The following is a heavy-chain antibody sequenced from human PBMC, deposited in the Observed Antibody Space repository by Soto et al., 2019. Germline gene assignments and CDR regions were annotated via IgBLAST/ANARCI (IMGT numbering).Heavy chain of an antibody. CDR2: IGTAGDT. Sequence: GGSLRLSCAASGFTFSSYDMHWVRQATGKGLEWVSAIGTAGDTYYPGSVKGRFTISRENAKNSLYLQMNSLRAGDTAVYYCARWGKGLDAAAGLNYYYYGMDVWGQGSTVTVSS. D-gene: IGHD6-13*01. V-gene: IGHV3-13*01. J-gene: IGHJ6*02. CDR1: GFTFSSYD. CDR3: ARWGKGLDAAAGLNYYYYGMDV.